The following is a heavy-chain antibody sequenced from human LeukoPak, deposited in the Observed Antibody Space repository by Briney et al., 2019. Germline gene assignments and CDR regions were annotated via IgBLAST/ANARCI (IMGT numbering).Heavy chain of an antibody. Sequence: PGRSLRLSCAASGFTFSSYAMHWVRQAPGKGLEWVAVISYDGSNKYYADSVKGRFTISRDNSKNTLYLQMNSLRAEDTAVYYCARDSRDYDFWSGPHSGYYYGMDVWGQGTTVTVSS. CDR2: ISYDGSNK. CDR3: ARDSRDYDFWSGPHSGYYYGMDV. J-gene: IGHJ6*02. D-gene: IGHD3-3*01. V-gene: IGHV3-30-3*01. CDR1: GFTFSSYA.